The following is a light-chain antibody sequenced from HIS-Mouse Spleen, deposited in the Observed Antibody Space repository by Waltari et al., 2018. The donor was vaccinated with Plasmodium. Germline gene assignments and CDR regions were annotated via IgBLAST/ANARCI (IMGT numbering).Light chain of an antibody. CDR2: DAS. V-gene: IGKV1-33*01. CDR3: QQYDNLPYT. CDR1: QDISNY. J-gene: IGKJ2*01. Sequence: DIQMTPSPSSLSASVGDRVTLTCQAIQDISNYLNWYQQKPGKAPKLLIYDASNLETGVPSRFSGSGSGTDFTFTISSLQPEDIATYYCQQYDNLPYTFGQGTKLEIK.